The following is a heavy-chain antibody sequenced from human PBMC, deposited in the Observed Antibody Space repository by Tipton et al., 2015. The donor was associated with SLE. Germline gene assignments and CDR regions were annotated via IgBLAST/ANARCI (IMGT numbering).Heavy chain of an antibody. J-gene: IGHJ6*02. CDR1: GGSVSSGDYY. Sequence: TLSLTCTVSGGSVSSGDYYWSWIRQPAGKGLEWIGSISYTGTTYYNPSLKSRVIISIDMSENQFSLRLSSVTAADTAVYYCARTRIGYFYYYGMDVWGQGTTVTVSS. CDR2: ISYTGTT. CDR3: ARTRIGYFYYYGMDV. V-gene: IGHV4-39*01. D-gene: IGHD2-15*01.